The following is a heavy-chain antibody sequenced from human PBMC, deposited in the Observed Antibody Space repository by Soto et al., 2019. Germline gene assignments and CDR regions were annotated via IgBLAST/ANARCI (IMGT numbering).Heavy chain of an antibody. D-gene: IGHD2-21*02. J-gene: IGHJ6*04. V-gene: IGHV3-7*03. CDR3: ARDQLILPAHDFFYGSDV. CDR1: GFTLSMYS. Sequence: VSLRLSCEVSGFTLSMYSMTCVRQAPGKGLEWVAKIPQEGSDGHYVDSVKGRFTISRDNAKNSVYLQMNSLRAEDTAVYYCARDQLILPAHDFFYGSDVWGEGAKVTVSS. CDR2: IPQEGSDG.